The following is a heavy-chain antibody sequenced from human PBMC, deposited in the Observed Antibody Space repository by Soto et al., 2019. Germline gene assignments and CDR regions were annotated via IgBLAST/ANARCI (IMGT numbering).Heavy chain of an antibody. V-gene: IGHV1-18*01. CDR1: GYTFTSYG. D-gene: IGHD1-26*01. CDR3: ARDLGGAPAY. Sequence: GASVKVSCKASGYTFTSYGISWVRQAPGQGLEWKGRISAYNGNKNYAQKLQGRVTMTTDTSTSTAYMELRSLRSDDTAVYYCARDLGGAPAYWGQGTLVTVSS. J-gene: IGHJ4*02. CDR2: ISAYNGNK.